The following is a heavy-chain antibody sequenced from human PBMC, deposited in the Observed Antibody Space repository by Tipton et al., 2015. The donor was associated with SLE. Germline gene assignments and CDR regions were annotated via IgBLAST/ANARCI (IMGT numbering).Heavy chain of an antibody. CDR2: ISHAGDT. Sequence: TLSLTCTVSGSSITNWWSWVRQPPGKGLEWIGEISHAGDTNYNPSLKSRVTISVDKSRSRFSLNLSSVTAADTAVYFCARNVARDWDSTKTLDSWGQGTLVAVSS. CDR1: GSSITNW. CDR3: ARNVARDWDSTKTLDS. V-gene: IGHV4-4*01. D-gene: IGHD2/OR15-2a*01. J-gene: IGHJ4*02.